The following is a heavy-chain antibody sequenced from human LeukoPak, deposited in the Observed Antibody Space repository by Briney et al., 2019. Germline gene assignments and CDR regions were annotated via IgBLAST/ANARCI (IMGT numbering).Heavy chain of an antibody. CDR2: VYYTGST. D-gene: IGHD6-6*01. V-gene: IGHV4-59*08. Sequence: SETLSLTCSVPGGSVSSYYWSWIRQPPGKGLEWIGYVYYTGSTNYNPSLKSRVTMFEDKSKNQFSLRLYSVTVADTAVYYCARHFAYSSSSYFDYWGRGSLVTVSS. J-gene: IGHJ4*02. CDR3: ARHFAYSSSSYFDY. CDR1: GGSVSSYY.